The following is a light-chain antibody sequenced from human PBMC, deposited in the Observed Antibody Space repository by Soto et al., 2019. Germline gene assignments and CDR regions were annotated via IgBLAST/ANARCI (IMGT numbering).Light chain of an antibody. Sequence: DIQMTQSPSTLSASVGDRVTITCRASQSISSWLAWYQQKPGKAPKLLIYKASSLERGVPSRFSGSGSGTEFTLTISCLQPDDFATYYCQQYNSYWTFGQGTKVEIK. V-gene: IGKV1-5*03. J-gene: IGKJ1*01. CDR1: QSISSW. CDR3: QQYNSYWT. CDR2: KAS.